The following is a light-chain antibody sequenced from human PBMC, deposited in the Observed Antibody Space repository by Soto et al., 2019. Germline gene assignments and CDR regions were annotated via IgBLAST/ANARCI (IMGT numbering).Light chain of an antibody. Sequence: ILLTQSPCTLSLSPGERATLSCRASQSVNSNYLAWYQQRPGQAPRLLIYGASSRATGIPDRFSGGGSETDFTLTISSLEPADFAVYYCQHYGSSPPLITFGQGTRLEIK. V-gene: IGKV3-20*01. CDR3: QHYGSSPPLIT. CDR2: GAS. J-gene: IGKJ5*01. CDR1: QSVNSNY.